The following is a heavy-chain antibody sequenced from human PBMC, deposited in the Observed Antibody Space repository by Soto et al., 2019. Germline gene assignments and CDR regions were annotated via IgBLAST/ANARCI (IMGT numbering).Heavy chain of an antibody. D-gene: IGHD3-3*01. V-gene: IGHV3-7*01. CDR3: AREVGVLRLVQWLGLVTGDLYFDL. J-gene: IGHJ2*01. Sequence: EVQLVESGGGLVQPGGSLRLSCAASGFTFSSSWMTWVRQAPGKGLEWVANITGDGSETYYLDSVKGRFTVSRDNTQNSLYLQMNSRSGEDTAVYYCAREVGVLRLVQWLGLVTGDLYFDLWGRGAQVTVSS. CDR1: GFTFSSSW. CDR2: ITGDGSET.